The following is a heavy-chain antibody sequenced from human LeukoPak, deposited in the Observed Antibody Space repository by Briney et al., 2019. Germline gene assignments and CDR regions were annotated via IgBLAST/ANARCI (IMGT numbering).Heavy chain of an antibody. Sequence: GESLKISCKGSGYSFTSYWIGWVRQMPGKGLEWMGIIYPGDSDTRYSPSFQGQVTISADKSISTAYLQWSSLKASDTAMYYCARRGLDGYDSGREGGFDPWGQGTLVTVSS. CDR3: ARRGLDGYDSGREGGFDP. D-gene: IGHD5-12*01. CDR1: GYSFTSYW. CDR2: IYPGDSDT. V-gene: IGHV5-51*01. J-gene: IGHJ5*02.